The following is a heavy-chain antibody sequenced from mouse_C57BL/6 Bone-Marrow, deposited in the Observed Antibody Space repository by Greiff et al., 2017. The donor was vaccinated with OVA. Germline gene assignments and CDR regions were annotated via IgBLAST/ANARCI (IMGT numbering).Heavy chain of an antibody. V-gene: IGHV1-26*01. Sequence: EVKLQQSGPELVKPGASVKISCKASGYTFTDYYMNWVKQSHGKSLEWIGDINPNNGGTSYNQKFKGKATLTVDKSSSTAYMELRSLTSEDSAVYYCARVRYYGSSYWYFDVWGTGTTVTVSS. CDR1: GYTFTDYY. CDR2: INPNNGGT. D-gene: IGHD1-1*01. CDR3: ARVRYYGSSYWYFDV. J-gene: IGHJ1*03.